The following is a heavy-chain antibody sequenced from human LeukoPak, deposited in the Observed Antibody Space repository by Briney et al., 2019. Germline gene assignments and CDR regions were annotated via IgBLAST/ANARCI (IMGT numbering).Heavy chain of an antibody. CDR1: GGSISSYY. J-gene: IGHJ3*02. CDR2: IYYSGST. Sequence: PSETLSLTCTVSGGSISSYYWSWIRQPPGKGLEWIGYIYYSGSTNYNPSLKSRVTISVDTSKNQFSLKLSSVTAADTAVYYCARGYDYGDYPNAFDIWGQGTMVTVSS. D-gene: IGHD4-17*01. CDR3: ARGYDYGDYPNAFDI. V-gene: IGHV4-59*01.